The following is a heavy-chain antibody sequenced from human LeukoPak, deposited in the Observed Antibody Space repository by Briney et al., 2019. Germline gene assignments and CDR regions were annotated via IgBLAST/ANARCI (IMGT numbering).Heavy chain of an antibody. J-gene: IGHJ4*02. CDR1: GYTFTSYY. V-gene: IGHV1-46*01. D-gene: IGHD3-10*01. CDR2: INPSGGST. Sequence: ASVKVSCKASGYTFTSYYMHWVRQAPGQGLEWMGIINPSGGSTSYAQKFQGRVTMTRDTSTSTVYMELSSLRSEDTAVYYCARDLSHYGSGSYNILPGDYWGQGTLVTVSS. CDR3: ARDLSHYGSGSYNILPGDY.